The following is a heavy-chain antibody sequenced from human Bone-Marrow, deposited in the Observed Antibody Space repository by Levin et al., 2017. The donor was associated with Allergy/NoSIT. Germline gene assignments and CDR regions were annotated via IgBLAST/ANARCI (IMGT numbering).Heavy chain of an antibody. V-gene: IGHV1-8*01. D-gene: IGHD3-3*01. CDR3: AREYYDFWSGYYKDYYYGMDV. CDR2: MNPNSGNT. J-gene: IGHJ6*02. CDR1: GYTFTSYD. Sequence: ASVKVSCKASGYTFTSYDINWVRQATGQGLEWMGWMNPNSGNTGYAQKFQGRVTMTRNTSISTAYMELSSLRSEDTAVYYCAREYYDFWSGYYKDYYYGMDVWGQGTTVTVSS.